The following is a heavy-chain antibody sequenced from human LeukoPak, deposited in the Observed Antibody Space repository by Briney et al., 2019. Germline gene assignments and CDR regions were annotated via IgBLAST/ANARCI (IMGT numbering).Heavy chain of an antibody. D-gene: IGHD3-9*01. CDR1: GFTFSSYA. Sequence: GGSLRLSCAASGFTFSSYAMSWVRQAPGKGLEWVSAISGSGGSTYYADSVKGRFTISRDNSKNTLYLQMNGLRAEDTAVYYCAKGPAGNYDTLTGNFDYWGQGTLVTVSS. CDR3: AKGPAGNYDTLTGNFDY. J-gene: IGHJ4*02. V-gene: IGHV3-23*01. CDR2: ISGSGGST.